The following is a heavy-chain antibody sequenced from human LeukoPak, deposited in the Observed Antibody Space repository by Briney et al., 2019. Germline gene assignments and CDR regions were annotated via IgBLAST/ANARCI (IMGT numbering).Heavy chain of an antibody. J-gene: IGHJ6*03. Sequence: GASVKVSCKASGYTFTGYYMHWVRQAPGQGLEWMGWISAYNGNTNYAQKLQGRVTMTTDTSTSTAYMELRSLRSDDTAVYYCGRVDHSSSWYSTDYYYYMDVWGKGTTVTVSS. CDR1: GYTFTGYY. CDR2: ISAYNGNT. V-gene: IGHV1-18*04. CDR3: GRVDHSSSWYSTDYYYYMDV. D-gene: IGHD6-13*01.